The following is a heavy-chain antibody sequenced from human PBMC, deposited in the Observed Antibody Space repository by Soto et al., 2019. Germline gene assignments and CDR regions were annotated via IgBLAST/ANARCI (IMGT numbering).Heavy chain of an antibody. V-gene: IGHV3-66*01. Sequence: EVQLVESGGGLVQPGGSLRLSCAASGFTVSSNYMSWVRQAPGKGLEWVSVIYSGGSTYYADSVKGRFTISRDNSKNTLSLQMNSLRAEDTGVYYCASRKRIAAAGSIGYWGQGTPVTVSS. CDR1: GFTVSSNY. CDR2: IYSGGST. D-gene: IGHD6-13*01. CDR3: ASRKRIAAAGSIGY. J-gene: IGHJ4*02.